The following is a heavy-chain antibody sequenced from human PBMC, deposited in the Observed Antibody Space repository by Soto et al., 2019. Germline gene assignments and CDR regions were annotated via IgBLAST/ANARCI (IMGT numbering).Heavy chain of an antibody. Sequence: GGSLRLSCAASGFTFSSYSMNWVRQAPGKGLEWVSYISSSSSTIYYADSVKGRFTISRDNAKNSLYLQMNSLRAEDTAVYYCARDRYDFWSGYLDYWGQGTLVTVSS. J-gene: IGHJ4*02. D-gene: IGHD3-3*01. V-gene: IGHV3-48*01. CDR2: ISSSSSTI. CDR1: GFTFSSYS. CDR3: ARDRYDFWSGYLDY.